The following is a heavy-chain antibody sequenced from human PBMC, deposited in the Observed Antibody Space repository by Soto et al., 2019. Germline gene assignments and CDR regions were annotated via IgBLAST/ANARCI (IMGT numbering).Heavy chain of an antibody. CDR3: ARGRRDYYDSSTYSPGPLWRS. CDR1: GGSFSGNY. J-gene: IGHJ4*02. Sequence: SETLSLTCVVYGGSFSGNYWSWIRQSPGKXLEWIGDINHSGSTNYNPSLKSRVTISVDTSKNQFSLKLRSVTAADTAVYYCARGRRDYYDSSTYSPGPLWRSWGQGTLVTVSS. CDR2: INHSGST. D-gene: IGHD3-22*01. V-gene: IGHV4-34*01.